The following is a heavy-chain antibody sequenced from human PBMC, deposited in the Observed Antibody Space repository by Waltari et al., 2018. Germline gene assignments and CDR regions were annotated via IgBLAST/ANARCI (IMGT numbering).Heavy chain of an antibody. J-gene: IGHJ6*03. CDR3: ARDRDRGFYYYMDV. V-gene: IGHV4-59*11. Sequence: QVQLQESGPGLVRPSETLSLTCTVSGGSISGHYLSWIRQPPGKGLEWIGDIHYTGNTNYNAYLKSRVTISLETSKNQRSLKLNSVTAADTSVYHCARDRDRGFYYYMDVWGKGTTVIVSS. D-gene: IGHD2-15*01. CDR1: GGSISGHY. CDR2: IHYTGNT.